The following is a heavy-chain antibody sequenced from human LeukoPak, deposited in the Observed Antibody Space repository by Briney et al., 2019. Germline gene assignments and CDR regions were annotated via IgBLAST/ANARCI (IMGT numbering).Heavy chain of an antibody. Sequence: ASVTVSYKASGYTFTNYGISWVRQAPGQGLEWMGWISDYNGNTNYAQKLQGRVTMTTDTSTSTAYMELRSLGSDDTAVYYCAREWPRSPYFDYWGQGTLVTVSS. CDR3: AREWPRSPYFDY. CDR2: ISDYNGNT. J-gene: IGHJ4*02. D-gene: IGHD5-12*01. CDR1: GYTFTNYG. V-gene: IGHV1-18*01.